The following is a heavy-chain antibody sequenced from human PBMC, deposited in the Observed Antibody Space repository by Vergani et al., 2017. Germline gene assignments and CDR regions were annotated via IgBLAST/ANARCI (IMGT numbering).Heavy chain of an antibody. CDR1: GFTFSSYS. CDR3: AIDTPDCSSTSCRRYYYYYYMDV. D-gene: IGHD2-2*01. J-gene: IGHJ6*03. CDR2: ISSSSSYI. V-gene: IGHV3-21*01. Sequence: EVQLVESGGGLVKPGGSLRLSCAASGFTFSSYSMNWVRQAPGKGLEWVSSISSSSSYIYYADSVKGRFTISRDNAKNSLYLQMNSLRAEDTAVYYCAIDTPDCSSTSCRRYYYYYYMDVWGKGTTVTVSS.